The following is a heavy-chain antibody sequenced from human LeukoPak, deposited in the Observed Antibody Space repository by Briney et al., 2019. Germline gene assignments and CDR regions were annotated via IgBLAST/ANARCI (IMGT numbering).Heavy chain of an antibody. D-gene: IGHD5-24*01. J-gene: IGHJ4*02. Sequence: SETLSLTCTVSGYSISSGYYWGWIRQPPGKGLEWIGSIYHSGSTYYNPSLKSRVTISVDASKNQFSLKLSSVTAADTAVYYRARARREMVDYWGQGTLVTVSS. CDR2: IYHSGST. CDR3: ARARREMVDY. V-gene: IGHV4-38-2*02. CDR1: GYSISSGYY.